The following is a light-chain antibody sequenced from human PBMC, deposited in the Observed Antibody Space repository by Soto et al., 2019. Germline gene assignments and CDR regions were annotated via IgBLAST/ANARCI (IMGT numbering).Light chain of an antibody. CDR2: EVT. J-gene: IGLJ2*01. CDR3: SSYTTNSPPVV. V-gene: IGLV2-14*01. CDR1: SGDIGSYTY. Sequence: QSALTQPASVSGSPGQSITISCTGTSGDIGSYTYVSWYQQYPGKAPKLLISEVTNRTSGVSNRFSGSKSGNTASLTISGLQAEDEAHYYCSSYTTNSPPVVFGGGTKVTVL.